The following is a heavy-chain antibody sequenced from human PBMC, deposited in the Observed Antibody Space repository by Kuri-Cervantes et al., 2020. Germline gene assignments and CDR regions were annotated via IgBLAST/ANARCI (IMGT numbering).Heavy chain of an antibody. Sequence: GGSLRLSCAASGFTFSTYSIHWVRQAPGKGLEWVAVISYDGSNKYYADSVKGRFTISRDNSKNTLYLEMSSLRPEDTAVYYCARDGEYWGQGTLVTVSS. CDR3: ARDGEY. V-gene: IGHV3-30-3*01. J-gene: IGHJ4*02. CDR1: GFTFSTYS. CDR2: ISYDGSNK.